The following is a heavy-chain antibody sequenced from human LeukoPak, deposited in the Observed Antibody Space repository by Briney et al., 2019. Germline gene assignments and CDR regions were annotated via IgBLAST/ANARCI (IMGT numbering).Heavy chain of an antibody. J-gene: IGHJ6*03. D-gene: IGHD3-10*01. CDR1: GYSIRSGYH. V-gene: IGHV4-61*01. CDR2: IYYSGST. CDR3: ARIQSGPSYYYMDV. Sequence: NPSETLSLTCSVSGYSIRSGYHWAWIRQPPGKGLEWIGYIYYSGSTNYNPSLKSRVTISVDTSKNQFSLKLSSVTAADTAVYYCARIQSGPSYYYMDVWGKGTTVTISS.